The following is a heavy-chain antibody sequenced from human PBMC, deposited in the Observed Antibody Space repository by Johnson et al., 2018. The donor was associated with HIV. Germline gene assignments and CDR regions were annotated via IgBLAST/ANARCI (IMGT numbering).Heavy chain of an antibody. CDR2: ISYDGSIK. CDR3: ATRDPTYRPGVFDI. Sequence: QVQLVESGGGVVQPGGSLRLSCAASGFTFSSSAMHWVRQAPGQGLQWVALISYDGSIKYFADSVKGRFTISRDNAKKSLYLQINSLRAEDTAVYYCATRDPTYRPGVFDIWGQGTMVTVSS. CDR1: GFTFSSSA. V-gene: IGHV3-30-3*01. D-gene: IGHD2-8*01. J-gene: IGHJ3*02.